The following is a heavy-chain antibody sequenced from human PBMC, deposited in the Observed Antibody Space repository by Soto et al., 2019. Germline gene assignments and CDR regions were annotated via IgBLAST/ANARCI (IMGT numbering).Heavy chain of an antibody. J-gene: IGHJ4*02. Sequence: SETLSLTCAVYGGSFSGYYWSWIRQPPGRRLEWIGEINHSGSTNYNPSLKSRVTISVDTSKNQFSLKLSSVTAADTAVYYCASEGPYYYDSSGRAGYYCHYWGQGTLFTVS. CDR2: INHSGST. D-gene: IGHD3-22*01. CDR3: ASEGPYYYDSSGRAGYYCHY. V-gene: IGHV4-34*01. CDR1: GGSFSGYY.